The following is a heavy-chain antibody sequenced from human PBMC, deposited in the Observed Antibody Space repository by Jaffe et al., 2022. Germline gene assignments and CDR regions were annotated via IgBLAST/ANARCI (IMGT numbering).Heavy chain of an antibody. CDR2: INPSGGST. CDR1: GYTFTSYY. J-gene: IGHJ3*02. V-gene: IGHV1-46*01. D-gene: IGHD5-18*01. Sequence: QVQLVQSGAEVKKPGASVKVSCKASGYTFTSYYMHWVRQAPGQGLEWMGIINPSGGSTSYAQKFQGRVTMTRDTSTSTVYMELSSLRSEDTAVYYCARAHAWIQLWGDAFDIWGQGTMVTVSS. CDR3: ARAHAWIQLWGDAFDI.